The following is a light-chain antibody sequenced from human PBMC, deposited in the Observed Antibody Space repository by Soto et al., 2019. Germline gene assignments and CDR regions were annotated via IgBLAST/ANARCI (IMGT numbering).Light chain of an antibody. CDR3: QQYSSLPHT. CDR1: QSINNY. V-gene: IGKV1-39*01. J-gene: IGKJ2*01. CDR2: GAS. Sequence: DIQMTQSPSSLSASVGDRVTITCRASQSINNYLSWYQQKSGKAPDRLIFGASTLASGVPSRFSGSGSGTNFTLTISRLEPEDFVVYYCQQYSSLPHTFGQGTKLEVK.